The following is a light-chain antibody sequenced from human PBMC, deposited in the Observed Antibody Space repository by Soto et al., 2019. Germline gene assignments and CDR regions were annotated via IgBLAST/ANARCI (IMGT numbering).Light chain of an antibody. V-gene: IGLV2-8*01. J-gene: IGLJ2*01. CDR2: EVS. CDR1: SSDVGGHNY. CDR3: SSYAGSNKV. Sequence: QSALTQSPSASGSPGQSVTISCTGTSSDVGGHNYVSWYQHHPGKAPKLIIYEVSKRPSGVPDRFSGSKSGNTASLTVSGLQAEDEAVYYCSSYAGSNKVFGGGTKVTVL.